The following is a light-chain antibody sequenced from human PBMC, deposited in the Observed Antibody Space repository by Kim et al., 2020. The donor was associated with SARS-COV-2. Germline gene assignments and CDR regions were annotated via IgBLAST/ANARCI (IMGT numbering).Light chain of an antibody. V-gene: IGKV1-17*01. CDR1: QDIRDD. J-gene: IGKJ5*01. CDR2: GAS. CDR3: LQHSTYPST. Sequence: SVGARGTITGREGQDIRDDLGWYQQNPGRAPKRLCYGASSLQRGVPPISSGMESGTEFTLTIGGVQPEDFATYFCLQHSTYPSTFGQRTRLEIK.